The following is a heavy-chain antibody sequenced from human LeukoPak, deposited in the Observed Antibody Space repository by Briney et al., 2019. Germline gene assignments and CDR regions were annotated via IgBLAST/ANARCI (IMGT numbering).Heavy chain of an antibody. V-gene: IGHV3-7*01. D-gene: IGHD5-18*01. CDR3: ARDLSGIAGYTYGRGIDY. Sequence: PGGSLRLSCAASGFTFNSHWMSWVRQAPGKGLEWVANIKKDGSEKYYVDAVKGRFTISRDNAKTSLYLQMNSLRAEDTAVYYCARDLSGIAGYTYGRGIDYWGQGTLVTVSS. CDR2: IKKDGSEK. J-gene: IGHJ4*02. CDR1: GFTFNSHW.